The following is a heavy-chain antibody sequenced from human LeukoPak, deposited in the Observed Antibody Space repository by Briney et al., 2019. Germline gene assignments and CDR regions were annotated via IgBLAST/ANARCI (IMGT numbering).Heavy chain of an antibody. CDR2: MNPNTANT. V-gene: IGHV1-8*03. CDR3: ARAPARIAARRDGCFYYMDV. J-gene: IGHJ6*03. D-gene: IGHD6-6*01. CDR1: VYTFSAYY. Sequence: GASLKPSSKASVYTFSAYYVHWVRQSPRQRLEWRRWMNPNTANTATAHKCHSRVTITRNTSISPAYTELSSLRSEDTAVYYCARAPARIAARRDGCFYYMDVWGKGTTVTVSS.